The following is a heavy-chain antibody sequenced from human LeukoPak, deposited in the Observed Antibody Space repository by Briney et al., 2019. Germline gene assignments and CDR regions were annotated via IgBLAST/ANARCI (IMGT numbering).Heavy chain of an antibody. Sequence: GGSLRLSCAASGFTFSGYSMNWVRQAPGKGLEWVSYISSSSTIYYADSVKGRFTISRDNAKNSLYLQMNSLRAEDTAVYYCARALSGSRAEYFQHWGQGTLVTVSS. CDR1: GFTFSGYS. D-gene: IGHD3-10*01. V-gene: IGHV3-48*01. J-gene: IGHJ1*01. CDR2: ISSSSTI. CDR3: ARALSGSRAEYFQH.